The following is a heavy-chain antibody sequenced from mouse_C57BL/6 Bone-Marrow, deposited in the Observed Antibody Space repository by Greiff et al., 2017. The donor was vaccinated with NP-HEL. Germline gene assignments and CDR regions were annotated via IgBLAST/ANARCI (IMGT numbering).Heavy chain of an antibody. CDR3: ARWDYYGSRDPF. CDR2: IDPSDSYT. V-gene: IGHV1-59*01. Sequence: QVQLQQPGAELVRPGTSVKLSCKASGYTFTSYWMHWVKQRPGQGLEWIGVIDPSDSYTNYNQKFKGKATLTVDTSSSTAYMPLSSLTSEDSAVYYCARWDYYGSRDPFWGQGTTLTVSS. CDR1: GYTFTSYW. D-gene: IGHD1-1*01. J-gene: IGHJ2*01.